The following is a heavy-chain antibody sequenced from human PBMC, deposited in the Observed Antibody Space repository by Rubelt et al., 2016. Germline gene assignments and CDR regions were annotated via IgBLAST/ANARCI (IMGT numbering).Heavy chain of an antibody. V-gene: IGHV4-38-2*02. CDR1: GYSISSGYY. D-gene: IGHD3-10*01. J-gene: IGHJ5*02. CDR2: IHHSGST. Sequence: QVQLQESGPGPVKPSETLSLTCTVSGYSISSGYYWGWIRQPPGKGLEWIGSIHHSGSTYYNPSLKGRVTISVDTSKNPCSRKLSSVTAADTAVYYCARAGPSYGSGSHKGWFDPWGQGTLVTVSS. CDR3: ARAGPSYGSGSHKGWFDP.